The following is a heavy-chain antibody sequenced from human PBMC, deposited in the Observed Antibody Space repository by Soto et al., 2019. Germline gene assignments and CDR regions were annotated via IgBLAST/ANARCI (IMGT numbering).Heavy chain of an antibody. D-gene: IGHD6-13*01. Sequence: GESLKISCKGSGYSFTSYWIGLLRQIPWKGLEWMGIIYPGDSDTRYSPSFQGQVTISADKSISTAYLQWSSLKASDTAMYYCARHDPYRSSWGIEPWGQGTLVTVSS. V-gene: IGHV5-51*01. J-gene: IGHJ5*02. CDR3: ARHDPYRSSWGIEP. CDR2: IYPGDSDT. CDR1: GYSFTSYW.